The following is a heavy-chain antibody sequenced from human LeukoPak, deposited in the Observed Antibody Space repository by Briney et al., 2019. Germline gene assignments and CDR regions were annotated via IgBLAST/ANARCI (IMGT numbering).Heavy chain of an antibody. D-gene: IGHD2-2*01. CDR1: GGSISSGDYY. CDR2: INHSGST. V-gene: IGHV4-39*07. Sequence: SETLSLTCTVSGGSISSGDYYWSWIRQPPGKGLEWIGEINHSGSTNYNPSLKSRVTISVDTSKNQFSLKLSSVTAADTAVYYCASLDCSSTSCYDFDYWGQGTLVTVSS. CDR3: ASLDCSSTSCYDFDY. J-gene: IGHJ4*02.